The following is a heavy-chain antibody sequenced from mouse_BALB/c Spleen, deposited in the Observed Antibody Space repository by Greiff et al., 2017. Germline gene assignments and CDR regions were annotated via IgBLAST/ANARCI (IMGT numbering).Heavy chain of an antibody. V-gene: IGHV1-55*01. CDR1: GYNFTSYW. D-gene: IGHD2-1*01. J-gene: IGHJ2*01. Sequence: QVQLQQPGAELVKPGTSVKLSCKASGYNFTSYWINWVKLRPGQGLEWIGDIYPGSGSTNYNEKFKSKATLTVDTSSSTAYMQLSSLASEDSALYYCARRCLYYGNYFDYWGQGTTLTVSS. CDR3: ARRCLYYGNYFDY. CDR2: IYPGSGST.